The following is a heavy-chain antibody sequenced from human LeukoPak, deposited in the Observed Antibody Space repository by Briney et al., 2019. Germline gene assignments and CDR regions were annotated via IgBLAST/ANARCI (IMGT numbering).Heavy chain of an antibody. J-gene: IGHJ6*02. D-gene: IGHD4-17*01. V-gene: IGHV3-48*01. Sequence: AGSLRVSCAASGFTLSRYGLNWVRQAPGKGVECVSYISSSSSTIYYADSVKGRLTISRDNAKNSLYLQMNSPIAEDTAVYYCDRAGYDYGDYEDYYYYYGMDVWGQGTTVTVSS. CDR3: DRAGYDYGDYEDYYYYYGMDV. CDR2: ISSSSSTI. CDR1: GFTLSRYG.